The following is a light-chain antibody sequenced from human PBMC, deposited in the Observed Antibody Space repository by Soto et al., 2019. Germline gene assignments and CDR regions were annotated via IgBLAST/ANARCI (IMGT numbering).Light chain of an antibody. J-gene: IGLJ2*01. CDR2: GNS. CDR1: SSNIGAGYD. V-gene: IGLV1-40*01. CDR3: PSYDSSLSGLV. Sequence: QSVLTQPPSVSGAPGQRVTISCTGSSSNIGAGYDVHWYQQLPGTAPKLLTYGNSNRPSGVPDRFSGSKSGTSASLAITGLQAEDDADYCCPSYDSSLSGLVFGGGTKLTVL.